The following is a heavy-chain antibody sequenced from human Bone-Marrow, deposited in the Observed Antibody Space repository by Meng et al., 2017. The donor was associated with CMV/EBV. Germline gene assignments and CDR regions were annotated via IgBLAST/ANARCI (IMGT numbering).Heavy chain of an antibody. CDR2: MNPNSGNT. CDR3: ARVAEIPYYYGMDV. V-gene: IGHV1-8*03. D-gene: IGHD5-24*01. CDR1: GYTFTSYD. Sequence: ASVKVSCKASGYTFTSYDINWVRQATGQGLEWMGWMNPNSGNTGYAQKFQGRVTITRNTSISTAYMELSSLRSEDTAVYYCARVAEIPYYYGMDVWGQGTTVTVSS. J-gene: IGHJ6*02.